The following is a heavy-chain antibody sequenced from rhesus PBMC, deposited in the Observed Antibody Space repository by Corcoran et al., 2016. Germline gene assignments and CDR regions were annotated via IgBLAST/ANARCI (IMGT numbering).Heavy chain of an antibody. Sequence: QVNLQESGPGLVKPLETLSLTCDVSGASISGGYYFGSWILQPPGKGLGGFGGIWMGNGNTYYPPSLKSRVTISKDTSKNHVSLKLSSVTAADTALYYCSREYCTGSGCYGSYGFDSWGQGVVVTVSS. CDR3: SREYCTGSGCYGSYGFDS. CDR1: GASISGGYYF. CDR2: IWMGNGNT. D-gene: IGHD2-21*01. V-gene: IGHV4S12*01. J-gene: IGHJ6*01.